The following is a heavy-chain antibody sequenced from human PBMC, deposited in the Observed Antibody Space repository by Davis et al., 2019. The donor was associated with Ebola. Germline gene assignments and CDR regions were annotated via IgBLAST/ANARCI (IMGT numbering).Heavy chain of an antibody. V-gene: IGHV4-4*02. J-gene: IGHJ4*02. Sequence: SETLSLTCAVSGGSISSSNWWSWVRQPPGKGLEWIGEIYHSGSTNYNPSLKSRVTISVDTSKNQFSLKLSSVTAADTAVYYCTCTIQMAPTDYWGQGTLVTVSS. CDR2: IYHSGST. CDR3: TCTIQMAPTDY. CDR1: GGSISSSNW. D-gene: IGHD5-24*01.